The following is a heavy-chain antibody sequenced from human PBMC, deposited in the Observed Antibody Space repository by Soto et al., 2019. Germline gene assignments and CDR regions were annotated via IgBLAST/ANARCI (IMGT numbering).Heavy chain of an antibody. CDR1: GFNFRSYW. D-gene: IGHD1-7*01. J-gene: IGHJ5*01. CDR2: ISEDGSDM. V-gene: IGHV3-7*03. CDR3: ASGTPTPGTDS. Sequence: EVQLVETGGGLVQPGGSLRLACAASGFNFRSYWMNWVRRAPGKGLEWLANISEDGSDMYYVDSVKGLFTVTRDNAKNSLYKDMNSLRAEDTAGYYWASGTPTPGTDSWGQGTLVTVSS.